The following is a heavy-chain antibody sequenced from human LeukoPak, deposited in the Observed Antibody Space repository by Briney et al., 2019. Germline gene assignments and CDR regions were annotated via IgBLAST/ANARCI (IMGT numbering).Heavy chain of an antibody. CDR2: IIPNSGGT. D-gene: IGHD4-23*01. J-gene: IGHJ6*03. CDR3: ARALFFPTVVTQGYYYYYMDV. V-gene: IGHV1-2*02. CDR1: GYTFTGYY. Sequence: ASVKVSCKASGYTFTGYYMHWVRQAPGQGLEWMGWIIPNSGGTSYAQKFQGRVTMTRDTSISTAYMELSRLRSDDTAVYYCARALFFPTVVTQGYYYYYMDVWGKGTTVTVSS.